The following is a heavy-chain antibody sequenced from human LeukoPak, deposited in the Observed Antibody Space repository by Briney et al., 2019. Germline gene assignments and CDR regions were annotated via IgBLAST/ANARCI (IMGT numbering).Heavy chain of an antibody. CDR1: GDTFSSNSAA. V-gene: IGHV6-1*01. CDR2: TYYRYKWYN. D-gene: IGHD4-17*01. J-gene: IGHJ4*02. Sequence: SQTLSLTCAVSGDTFSSNSAAWNWLRQSPWRGLEWLGRTYYRYKWYNDYAVSVKSRITINPDTSKNQFSLQLNSVTPEDTAVYYCAREVTTVTNRFDYWGQGTLVTVSS. CDR3: AREVTTVTNRFDY.